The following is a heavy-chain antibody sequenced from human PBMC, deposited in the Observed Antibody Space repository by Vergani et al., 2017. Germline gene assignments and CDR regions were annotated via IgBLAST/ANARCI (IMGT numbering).Heavy chain of an antibody. CDR3: ARESNILGRLDYYGMDV. CDR1: GYTFTSYA. V-gene: IGHV1-3*04. Sequence: QVQLVQSGAEVKKPGASVKVSCTASGYTFTSYAMHWVRQAPGQRLEWMGWINTGNGNTKYSQKFQGRVTITRDTSASTAYMELSSLRSEDTAVYYCARESNILGRLDYYGMDVWGQGTTVTVSS. J-gene: IGHJ6*02. CDR2: INTGNGNT. D-gene: IGHD2/OR15-2a*01.